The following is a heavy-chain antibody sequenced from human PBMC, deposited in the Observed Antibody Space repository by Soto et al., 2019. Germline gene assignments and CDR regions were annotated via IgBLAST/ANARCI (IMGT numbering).Heavy chain of an antibody. V-gene: IGHV4-39*01. D-gene: IGHD3-22*01. CDR1: GGSISSSGYF. CDR3: VRHDDSGSFINGFDI. CDR2: VRYSGTA. J-gene: IGHJ3*02. Sequence: QLQLQESGPGLVKPSETLSLTCTVSGGSISSSGYFWGWIRQSPDKGLQWIGTVRYSGTAYYHPSLKSRVTISLETYKSLFSLNLSSVPAADTALYYCVRHDDSGSFINGFDIWGQGTLVTVS.